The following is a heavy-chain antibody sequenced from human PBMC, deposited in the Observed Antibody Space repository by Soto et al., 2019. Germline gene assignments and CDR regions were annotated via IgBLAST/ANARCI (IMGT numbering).Heavy chain of an antibody. CDR3: ARDPPATVDRHYFDS. J-gene: IGHJ4*02. Sequence: SETLSLTCSVSGVSVISGGHYWNWIRQFPGKGLEWIGYIYHSGGGYYNPSLKSRASMSVDTSKNEFSLRLASVTAADTAVYFCARDPPATVDRHYFDSWGQGALVTVSS. CDR1: GVSVISGGHY. D-gene: IGHD4-4*01. CDR2: IYHSGGG. V-gene: IGHV4-31*03.